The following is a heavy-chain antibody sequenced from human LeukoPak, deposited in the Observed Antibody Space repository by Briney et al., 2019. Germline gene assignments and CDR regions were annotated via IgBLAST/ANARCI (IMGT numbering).Heavy chain of an antibody. CDR1: GFTFSSYW. CDR3: ARDLVPAAIFYWFDP. V-gene: IGHV3-74*01. Sequence: GSLSLPCAASGFTFSSYWMHWVRQAPGKGLVWVSRINSDGSSTSYADSVKGRFTISRDNAKNTLYLQMNSLRAEDTAVYYCARDLVPAAIFYWFDPWGQGTLVTVSS. J-gene: IGHJ5*02. CDR2: INSDGSST. D-gene: IGHD2-2*01.